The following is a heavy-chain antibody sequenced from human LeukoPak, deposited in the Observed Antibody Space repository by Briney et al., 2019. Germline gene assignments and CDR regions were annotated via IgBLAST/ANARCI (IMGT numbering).Heavy chain of an antibody. CDR1: GFTFSNYA. D-gene: IGHD3-10*01. CDR3: ARGFWQPLDY. J-gene: IGHJ4*02. V-gene: IGHV3-23*01. CDR2: ISGAGGST. Sequence: GGSLRLSCAASGFTFSNYAMSWVRQAPGKGLERVSTISGAGGSTYYVDSVKGRFNISRDSSKNTVYLQMNSLRAEDTAVYYCARGFWQPLDYWGQGTLVTVSS.